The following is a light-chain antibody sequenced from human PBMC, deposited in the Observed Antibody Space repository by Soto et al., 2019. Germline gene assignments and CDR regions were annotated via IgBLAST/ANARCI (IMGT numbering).Light chain of an antibody. CDR2: DAS. V-gene: IGKV1-16*02. CDR3: QQYKAYPYT. CDR1: QDISNE. Sequence: DIQLTQSPSSLSASVGDRVTITCRASQDISNELTWFQQKPGKAPKSLIYDASSLQSGASSKFSGSGSGTDFTLTISSLQPEDFATYYCQQYKAYPYTFGPGTKVDIK. J-gene: IGKJ3*01.